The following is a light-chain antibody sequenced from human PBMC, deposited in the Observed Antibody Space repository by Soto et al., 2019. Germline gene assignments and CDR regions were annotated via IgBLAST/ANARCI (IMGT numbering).Light chain of an antibody. Sequence: QSVLTQPRSVSGSPGQSVTISCTGTSSDVGGFNSVSWYQQHPGKAPKLMIYDVNKRPSGVPDRFSGSKSGSTASLTISGLQAEDEAYYYCCSYAGSDSYDFATGTKLTVL. CDR2: DVN. CDR3: CSYAGSDSYD. V-gene: IGLV2-11*01. J-gene: IGLJ1*01. CDR1: SSDVGGFNS.